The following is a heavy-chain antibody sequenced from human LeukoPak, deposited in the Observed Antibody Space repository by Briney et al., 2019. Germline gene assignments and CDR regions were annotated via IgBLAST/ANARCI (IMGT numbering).Heavy chain of an antibody. CDR2: IYYSGST. CDR1: GGSISSYY. Sequence: PSETLSLTCTVSGGSISSYYWSWIRQPPGKGLEWIGYIYYSGSTNYNPSLKSRVTISVDTSKNQFSLKLSSVTAADTAVYYCARHNKEVEGNWFDPWGQGTLVTVS. V-gene: IGHV4-59*08. CDR3: ARHNKEVEGNWFDP. D-gene: IGHD2/OR15-2a*01. J-gene: IGHJ5*02.